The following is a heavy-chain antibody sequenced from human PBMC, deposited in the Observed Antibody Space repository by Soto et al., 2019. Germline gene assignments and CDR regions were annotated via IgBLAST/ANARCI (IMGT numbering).Heavy chain of an antibody. CDR2: IKYDGSIT. V-gene: IGHV3-74*01. J-gene: IGHJ6*02. CDR1: GFTFSNYL. D-gene: IGHD2-15*01. CDR3: AKDEVLVEVVARDYYGMDV. Sequence: GGSLGLACAASGFTFSNYLIHWVRQAPGKGLEWVSRIKYDGSITNYYADSVKGRFTISRDNSKNTLYLQMNSLRAEDTAVYYCAKDEVLVEVVARDYYGMDVWGQGTTVTVSS.